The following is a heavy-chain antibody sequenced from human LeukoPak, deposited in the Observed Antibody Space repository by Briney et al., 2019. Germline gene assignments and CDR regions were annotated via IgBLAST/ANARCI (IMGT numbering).Heavy chain of an antibody. V-gene: IGHV1-8*01. CDR1: GYTFTSYD. J-gene: IGHJ4*02. D-gene: IGHD3-3*01. CDR3: ARGHYDFWSGYYEDDY. CDR2: MNPNSGNT. Sequence: ASVKVSCKASGYTFTSYDINWVRQATGQGLEWMGWMNPNSGNTGYAQKFQGRVTMTRNTSISTAYMELSSLRSEDTAVYYCARGHYDFWSGYYEDDYWGQGTLVTVSS.